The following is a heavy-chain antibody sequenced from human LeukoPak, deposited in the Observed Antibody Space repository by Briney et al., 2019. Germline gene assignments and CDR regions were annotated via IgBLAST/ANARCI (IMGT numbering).Heavy chain of an antibody. CDR1: GFTVSSNY. Sequence: PGGSLRLSCAASGFTVSSNYMSWVRQAPGKGLEWVSVIYSGGSTYYTDSVKGRITISRDNSKNTLYLQMNSLRAEDTAVYYCAKGFNDFWSGYLTFDYWGQGTLVTVSS. CDR2: IYSGGST. J-gene: IGHJ4*02. CDR3: AKGFNDFWSGYLTFDY. V-gene: IGHV3-53*01. D-gene: IGHD3-3*01.